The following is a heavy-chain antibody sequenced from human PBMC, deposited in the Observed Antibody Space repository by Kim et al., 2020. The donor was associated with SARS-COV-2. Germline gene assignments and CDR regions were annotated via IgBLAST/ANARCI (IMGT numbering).Heavy chain of an antibody. V-gene: IGHV3-9*01. Sequence: EASVKGRFTITRDNAKNSLYLQMNRLGAKDTALYYCAKDISYSVRNFDYWGQGTLVTVSS. D-gene: IGHD3-16*02. CDR3: AKDISYSVRNFDY. J-gene: IGHJ4*02.